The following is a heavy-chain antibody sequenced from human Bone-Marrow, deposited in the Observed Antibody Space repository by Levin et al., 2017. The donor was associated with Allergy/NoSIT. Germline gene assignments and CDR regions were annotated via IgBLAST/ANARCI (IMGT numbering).Heavy chain of an antibody. V-gene: IGHV3-23*01. CDR2: ISGGGNST. Sequence: GGSLRLSCAASGFTFTIYAMNWVRQAPGKGLEWVSGISGGGNSTHYADSVKGRFTISRDNSKNTLYLQMNSLRAEDTAVYYCAKGYSSGGFDPWGQGTLVTVSS. J-gene: IGHJ5*02. CDR3: AKGYSSGGFDP. CDR1: GFTFTIYA. D-gene: IGHD6-19*01.